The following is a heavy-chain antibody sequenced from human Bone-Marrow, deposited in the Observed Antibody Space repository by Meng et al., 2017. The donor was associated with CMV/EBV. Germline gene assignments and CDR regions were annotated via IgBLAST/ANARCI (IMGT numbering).Heavy chain of an antibody. Sequence: GGSLRLSCAASGFTFSSYWMSWVRQAPGKGLEWVANIKQDGSEKYYVDSVKGRFTISRDNAKNSLYLQMNSLRAEDTAVYYCARETVVPAAIEGVYYYYYGMDVWGQGTTVTVSS. V-gene: IGHV3-7*03. CDR3: ARETVVPAAIEGVYYYYYGMDV. D-gene: IGHD2-2*02. CDR1: GFTFSSYW. CDR2: IKQDGSEK. J-gene: IGHJ6*02.